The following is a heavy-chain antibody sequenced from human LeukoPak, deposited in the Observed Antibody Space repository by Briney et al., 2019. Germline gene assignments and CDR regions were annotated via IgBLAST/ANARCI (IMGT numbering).Heavy chain of an antibody. CDR2: IYYSGST. D-gene: IGHD3-10*01. CDR3: AKDRLREGIDY. V-gene: IGHV4-59*01. Sequence: SETLSLTCTVSGGSISSYYWSWIRQPPGKGLEWIGYIYYSGSTNYNPSLKSRVTISVDTSKNQFSLKLSSVTAADTAVYYCAKDRLREGIDYWGQGTLVTVSS. CDR1: GGSISSYY. J-gene: IGHJ4*02.